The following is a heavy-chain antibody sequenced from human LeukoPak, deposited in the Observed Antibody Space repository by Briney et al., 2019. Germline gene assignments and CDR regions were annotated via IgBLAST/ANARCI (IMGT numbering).Heavy chain of an antibody. CDR3: ARSRVETSWSPNQD. CDR1: GFTFSSYW. J-gene: IGHJ4*02. CDR2: IKQDGSEK. Sequence: GGSLRLSCAASGFTFSSYWMSWVRQAPGKGLEWVANIKQDGSEKYYVDSVKGRFTISRDNAKNSLYLQMNSLRAEDTAVYYCARSRVETSWSPNQDWGQETLVTVPS. V-gene: IGHV3-7*01. D-gene: IGHD3-3*01.